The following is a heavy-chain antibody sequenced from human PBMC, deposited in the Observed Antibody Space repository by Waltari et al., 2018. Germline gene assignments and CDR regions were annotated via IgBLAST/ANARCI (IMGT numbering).Heavy chain of an antibody. D-gene: IGHD3-22*01. V-gene: IGHV1-58*02. Sequence: QMQLVQSGPEVKKPGTSVKVSCKASGFTFTSSAMQWVRQARGQRLEWIGWIVVGSGNTNYAQKVQERVTITRDMSTSTAYMELSSLRSEDTAVYYCAAAYYYDSRRRSGYYYMDVWGKGTTVTVSS. CDR2: IVVGSGNT. CDR1: GFTFTSSA. CDR3: AAAYYYDSRRRSGYYYMDV. J-gene: IGHJ6*03.